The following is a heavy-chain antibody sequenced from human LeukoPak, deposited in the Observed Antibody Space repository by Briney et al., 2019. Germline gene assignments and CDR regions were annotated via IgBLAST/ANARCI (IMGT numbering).Heavy chain of an antibody. V-gene: IGHV1-69*01. J-gene: IGHJ4*02. CDR3: ARGGYDILTSYYTPDPIDY. CDR1: GGTFSSYA. D-gene: IGHD3-9*01. CDR2: IIPIFGTA. Sequence: SVKVSCKASGGTFSSYAISWVRQAPGQGLEWMGGIIPIFGTANYAQKFQGRVTITADESTSTAYMELSSLRSEDTAVYYCARGGYDILTSYYTPDPIDYWGQGTLVTVSS.